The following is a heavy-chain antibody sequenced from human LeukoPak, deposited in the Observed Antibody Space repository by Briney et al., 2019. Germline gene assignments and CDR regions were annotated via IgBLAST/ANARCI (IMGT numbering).Heavy chain of an antibody. CDR2: IYYSGST. V-gene: IGHV4-39*01. D-gene: IGHD3-10*01. J-gene: IGHJ4*02. CDR1: GGSISSHYY. CDR3: ARQYGSGSSYTPVVDL. Sequence: PSETLSLTCTVSGGSISSHYYWIWIRQPPGKGLEWIGSIYYSGSTYYNPSLKSRVTISVDTSKNQFSLRLNSLTAAETAVYYCARQYGSGSSYTPVVDLWGQGTLVTVSS.